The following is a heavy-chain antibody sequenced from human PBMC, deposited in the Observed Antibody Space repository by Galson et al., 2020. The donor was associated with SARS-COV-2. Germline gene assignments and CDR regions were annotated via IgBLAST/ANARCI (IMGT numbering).Heavy chain of an antibody. CDR1: GYTFNTYG. Sequence: GESLKISCKASGYTFNTYGINWVRQVPGQGLEWIGWINTYNGNRNYAQKFQGRVTMTTDTSTSTAYMELRSLRSDDTAVYYCARGGQRDLLTPTYYFYYSGMDVWGQGTTVTVSS. D-gene: IGHD3-10*01. CDR3: ARGGQRDLLTPTYYFYYSGMDV. J-gene: IGHJ6*02. V-gene: IGHV1-18*04. CDR2: INTYNGNR.